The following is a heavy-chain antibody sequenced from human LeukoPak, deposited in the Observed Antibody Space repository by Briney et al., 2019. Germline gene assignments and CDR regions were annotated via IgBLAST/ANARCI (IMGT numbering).Heavy chain of an antibody. CDR2: ISYDGSNK. Sequence: GGSLRLSCATSGFTFSNYGVHWVRQAPGEGLEWVAFISYDGSNKYYVDSVKGRFTISRDNAKNSLYLQMNSLRAEDMALYYCAKGVSGGWYYFDYWGQGTLVTVSS. D-gene: IGHD6-19*01. CDR3: AKGVSGGWYYFDY. CDR1: GFTFSNYG. V-gene: IGHV3-30*18. J-gene: IGHJ4*02.